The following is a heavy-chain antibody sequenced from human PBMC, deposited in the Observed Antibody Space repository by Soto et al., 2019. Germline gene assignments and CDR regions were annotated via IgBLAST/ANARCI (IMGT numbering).Heavy chain of an antibody. CDR2: INAGNGNT. Sequence: EASVKVSCKASGYTFTSYAMHWVRQAPGQRLEWMGWINAGNGNTKYSQKFQGRVTITRDTSASTAYMELSSLRSEDTAVYYCARWAVYYYYYGMDVWGQGTTVTVSS. J-gene: IGHJ6*02. CDR1: GYTFTSYA. CDR3: ARWAVYYYYYGMDV. D-gene: IGHD6-19*01. V-gene: IGHV1-3*01.